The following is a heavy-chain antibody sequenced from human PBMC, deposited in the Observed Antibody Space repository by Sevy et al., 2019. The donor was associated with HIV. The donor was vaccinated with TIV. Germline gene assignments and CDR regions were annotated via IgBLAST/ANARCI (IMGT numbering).Heavy chain of an antibody. CDR2: LSYDDSDE. CDR1: GFIFSTSP. D-gene: IGHD3-10*01. CDR3: AKDDLGSIDY. J-gene: IGHJ4*02. V-gene: IGHV3-30-3*02. Sequence: GGSLRLSCAASGFIFSTSPMHWVRQAPGRGLECVAILSYDDSDENYADSVKGRFTISRDNSKNTLYLQINSLRTEDTAVYYCAKDDLGSIDYWGQRTLVTVSS.